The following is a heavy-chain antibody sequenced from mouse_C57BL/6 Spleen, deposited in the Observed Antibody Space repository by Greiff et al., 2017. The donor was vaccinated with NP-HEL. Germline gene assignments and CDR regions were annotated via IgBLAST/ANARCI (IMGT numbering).Heavy chain of an antibody. D-gene: IGHD1-1*01. CDR3: ARNHYGSSLYYFDY. V-gene: IGHV1-50*01. CDR2: IDPSDSYT. Sequence: QVQLQQSGAELVKPGASVKLSCKASGYTFTSYWMQWVKQRPGQGLEWIGEIDPSDSYTNYNQKFKGKATLTVDTSSSTAYMQLSSLTSEDSAVYYCARNHYGSSLYYFDYWGQGTTLTVSS. J-gene: IGHJ2*01. CDR1: GYTFTSYW.